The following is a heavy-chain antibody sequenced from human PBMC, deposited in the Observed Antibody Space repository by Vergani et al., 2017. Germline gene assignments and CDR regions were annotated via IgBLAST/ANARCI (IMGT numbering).Heavy chain of an antibody. V-gene: IGHV4-34*01. CDR1: GGSFTSYH. CDR2: IDHTGQP. J-gene: IGHJ6*03. Sequence: QVQLQQWGGGLLKPSETLSLTCVVNGGSFTSYHWTWIRQSPGEGLEWVGDIDHTGQPDYNPSLKSRLTMSVDKSRSQFSLTINSVTATDTAIYFCARVKTETKGQLYYYYYMDVWGQGTAVTVS. D-gene: IGHD4-11*01. CDR3: ARVKTETKGQLYYYYYMDV.